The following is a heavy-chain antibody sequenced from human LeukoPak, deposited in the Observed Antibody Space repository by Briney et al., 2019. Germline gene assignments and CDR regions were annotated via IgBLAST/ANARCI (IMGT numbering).Heavy chain of an antibody. J-gene: IGHJ4*02. Sequence: GGAPETFLYGSWYRFNSYWSGLGRPRPGKGLELRGIIYSDDCDTRYSPSVQGQLTISADKSISTAYLQWSSLKSSHTAMYYCARHPDDYYGSSGYPDYWGQGTLVTVSS. CDR3: ARHPDDYYGSSGYPDY. CDR2: IYSDDCDT. CDR1: WYRFNSYW. D-gene: IGHD3-22*01. V-gene: IGHV5-51*01.